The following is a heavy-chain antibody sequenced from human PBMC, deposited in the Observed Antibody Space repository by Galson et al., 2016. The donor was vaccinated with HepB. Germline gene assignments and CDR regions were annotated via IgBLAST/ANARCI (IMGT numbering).Heavy chain of an antibody. D-gene: IGHD4-23*01. V-gene: IGHV5-51*01. CDR1: GYSFTDYW. J-gene: IGHJ4*02. CDR2: IYPGDSDT. Sequence: QSGAEVKKSGESLKISCKGSGYSFTDYWIGWVRQMPGKGLEWMGIIYPGDSDTRYSPSFQGQVTLTADKNINTAYLQWSSLKASDTAMYYWARRSGGSLDYWGQGTLVTVSS. CDR3: ARRSGGSLDY.